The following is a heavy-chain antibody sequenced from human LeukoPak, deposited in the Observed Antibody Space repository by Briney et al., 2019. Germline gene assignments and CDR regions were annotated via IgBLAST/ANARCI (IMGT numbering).Heavy chain of an antibody. CDR3: VAIVSARPR. CDR2: IDSDGSTT. V-gene: IGHV3-74*01. D-gene: IGHD6-6*01. Sequence: GGSLRLSCAASGFTFSSNWMHWVRRAPGKGLVWVSRIDSDGSTTNLADSVKGRFTISGDNSKNTLYLQMNSLRAEDTAVYHCVAIVSARPRWGQGTLVTVSS. J-gene: IGHJ4*02. CDR1: GFTFSSNW.